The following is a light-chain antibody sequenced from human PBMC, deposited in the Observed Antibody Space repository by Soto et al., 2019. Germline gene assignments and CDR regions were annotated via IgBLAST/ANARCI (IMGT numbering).Light chain of an antibody. V-gene: IGLV1-44*01. CDR1: SSNVGSNT. J-gene: IGLJ1*01. CDR3: GAWENSLTVYV. CDR2: SDD. Sequence: QAVLTQPPSASGTPGQRVTISCSGSSSNVGSNTVSWYQQLPGTAPKVLIYSDDQRPSGVPDRFSGSRSGSSASLAISGLQSGDEADYYCGAWENSLTVYVFGSGTKVTVL.